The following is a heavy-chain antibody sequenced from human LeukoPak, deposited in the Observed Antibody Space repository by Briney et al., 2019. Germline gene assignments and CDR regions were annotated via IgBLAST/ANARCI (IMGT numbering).Heavy chain of an antibody. CDR1: GFTFSSYG. CDR2: INHNGNVN. V-gene: IGHV3-7*03. CDR3: ARGGGLDV. D-gene: IGHD3-16*01. J-gene: IGHJ6*02. Sequence: GGSLRPSWAASGFTFSSYGMNWPRQAPGKGLEWVASINHNGNVNYYVDSVKGRFTISRDNAKNSLYLQMSNLRAEDTAVYFCARGGGLDVWGQGATVTVSS.